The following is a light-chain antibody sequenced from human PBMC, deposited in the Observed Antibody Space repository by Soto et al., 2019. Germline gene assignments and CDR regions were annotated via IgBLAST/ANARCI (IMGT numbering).Light chain of an antibody. V-gene: IGLV2-14*01. CDR3: CSYTRSGTLI. J-gene: IGLJ1*01. CDR2: DVS. Sequence: QSVLTQPAPGSGSPGQSITISFLGTSGDIVDYNYVSWYQQHPGKVPKVIIYDVSNRPSGVSYRFSGTKSGNTASLTVSGLQAEDEADYYCCSYTRSGTLIFGTG. CDR1: SGDIVDYNY.